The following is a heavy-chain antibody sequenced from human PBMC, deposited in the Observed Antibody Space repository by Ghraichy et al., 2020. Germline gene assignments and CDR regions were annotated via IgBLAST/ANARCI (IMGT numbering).Heavy chain of an antibody. CDR2: INHSGST. J-gene: IGHJ4*02. CDR1: GGSFSGYY. V-gene: IGHV4-34*01. CDR3: ARGKQLWSY. D-gene: IGHD5-18*01. Sequence: SETLSLTCAVYGGSFSGYYWSWIRQPPGKGLEWIGEINHSGSTNYNPSLKSRVTISVDTSKDQFPLKLSSVTAADTAVYYCARGKQLWSYWGQGTLVTVSS.